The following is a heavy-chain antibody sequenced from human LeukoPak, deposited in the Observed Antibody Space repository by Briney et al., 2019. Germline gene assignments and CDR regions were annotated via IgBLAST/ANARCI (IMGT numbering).Heavy chain of an antibody. J-gene: IGHJ3*02. D-gene: IGHD3-22*01. CDR1: GFTFSDYY. CDR2: ISSSGSTI. CDR3: ARGVRRGYYDSSGYPGSAFDI. V-gene: IGHV3-11*01. Sequence: PGGSLRLSCAASGFTFSDYYMSWIRQAPGRGLEWVSYISSSGSTIYYADSVKGRFTISRDNAKNSLYLQMNSLRAEDTAVYYCARGVRRGYYDSSGYPGSAFDIWGQGTMVTVSS.